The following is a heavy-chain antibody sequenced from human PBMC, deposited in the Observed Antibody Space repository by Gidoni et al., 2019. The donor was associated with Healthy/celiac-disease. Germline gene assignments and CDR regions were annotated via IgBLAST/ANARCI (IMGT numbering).Heavy chain of an antibody. J-gene: IGHJ2*01. Sequence: QVQLQQWGAGLLKPSETLCLTCAVYGGSFSGSYWSWIRQPPGKGLEWIGEINHSGSTNYNPSLKSRVTISVDTSKNQFSLKLSSVTAADTAVYYCARGRRIAVAGPSYWYFDLWGRGTLVTVSS. V-gene: IGHV4-34*01. CDR1: GGSFSGSY. D-gene: IGHD6-19*01. CDR3: ARGRRIAVAGPSYWYFDL. CDR2: INHSGST.